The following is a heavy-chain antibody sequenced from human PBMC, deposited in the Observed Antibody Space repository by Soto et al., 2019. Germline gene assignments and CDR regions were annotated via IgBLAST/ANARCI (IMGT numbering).Heavy chain of an antibody. CDR1: GFSLSTSGMC. V-gene: IGHV2-70*01. J-gene: IGHJ4*02. D-gene: IGHD3-22*01. CDR3: ARARCRDYYYDSSGYYGGFDY. CDR2: IDWDDDK. Sequence: SGPTLVNPTQPLTLTCTFSGFSLSTSGMCVSWIRQPPGKALEWLALIDWDDDKYYSTSLKTRLTISKDTSKNQVVLTMTNMDPVDTATYYCARARCRDYYYDSSGYYGGFDYWGQGTLVPVSS.